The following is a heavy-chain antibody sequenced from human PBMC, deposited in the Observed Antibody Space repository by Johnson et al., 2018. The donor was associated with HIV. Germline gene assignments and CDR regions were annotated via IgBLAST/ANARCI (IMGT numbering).Heavy chain of an antibody. J-gene: IGHJ3*02. CDR3: ARVNGITAIRAEWDAFDI. D-gene: IGHD6-13*01. CDR2: ISFAGNIK. Sequence: QMQLVESGGGVVQPGRSLRLSCTASGFTFSNFGFYWVRQAPGKGLEWVAAISFAGNIKYYADSVKGRFTISRDNAKNSLYLQMNSLRAEDTAVYYCARVNGITAIRAEWDAFDIWGQGTMVTVSS. V-gene: IGHV3-30*03. CDR1: GFTFSNFG.